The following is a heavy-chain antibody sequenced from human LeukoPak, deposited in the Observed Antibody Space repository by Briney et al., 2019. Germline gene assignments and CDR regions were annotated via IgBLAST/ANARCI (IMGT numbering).Heavy chain of an antibody. CDR2: INHSGST. CDR3: ARGPLGSGWYVADWYFGL. V-gene: IGHV4-34*01. Sequence: SETLSLTCAVYGGSFSGYYWSWIRQPPGKGLEWIGEINHSGSTNYNPSLKSRVTMSIDTSKNQFSLKFKSVTAADTAVYYCARGPLGSGWYVADWYFGLWGRGALVTVSS. D-gene: IGHD6-19*01. CDR1: GGSFSGYY. J-gene: IGHJ2*01.